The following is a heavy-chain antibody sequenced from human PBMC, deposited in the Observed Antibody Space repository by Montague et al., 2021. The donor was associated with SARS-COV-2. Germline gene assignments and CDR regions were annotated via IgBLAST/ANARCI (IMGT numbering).Heavy chain of an antibody. D-gene: IGHD3-22*01. CDR2: INPRRST. Sequence: SETLPLTCAIYGGYFSNYDWSWIRQSAGKGLEWIGQINPRRSTTYNPSLRNRVTISIDTSKNQFSLALTSVTAADTAVYYCAIPGNDYGYYFFNHWGQGTLVTVSS. J-gene: IGHJ4*02. CDR3: AIPGNDYGYYFFNH. V-gene: IGHV4-34*01. CDR1: GGYFSNYD.